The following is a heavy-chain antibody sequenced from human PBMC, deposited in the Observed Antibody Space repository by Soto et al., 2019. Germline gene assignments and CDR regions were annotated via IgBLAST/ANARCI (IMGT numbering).Heavy chain of an antibody. D-gene: IGHD3-22*01. V-gene: IGHV4-30-4*01. CDR1: GGSISSGDYY. J-gene: IGHJ4*02. CDR3: ARGATMIVN. Sequence: TSETLSLTCTVSGGSISSGDYYWSWIRQPPGKGLEWIGYIYYSGSTYYNPSLKSRVTISVDTSKNQFSLKLSSVTAADTAVYYCARGATMIVNWGQGTLVTVPQ. CDR2: IYYSGST.